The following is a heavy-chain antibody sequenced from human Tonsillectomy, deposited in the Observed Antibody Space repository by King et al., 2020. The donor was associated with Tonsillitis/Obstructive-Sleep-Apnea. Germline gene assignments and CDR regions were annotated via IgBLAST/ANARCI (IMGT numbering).Heavy chain of an antibody. D-gene: IGHD5-18*01. V-gene: IGHV3-30*18. Sequence: VQLVESGGGVVQPGRSLRLSCAASGFTFSSYGMHWVRQAPGKGLEWVAVISYDGSNKYYADSVKGRFTISRDNSKNTLYLQVNSLRAEDTAVYNCAKDRVTAILPISGGFGPWGQGTLVTLSS. CDR3: AKDRVTAILPISGGFGP. J-gene: IGHJ5*02. CDR1: GFTFSSYG. CDR2: ISYDGSNK.